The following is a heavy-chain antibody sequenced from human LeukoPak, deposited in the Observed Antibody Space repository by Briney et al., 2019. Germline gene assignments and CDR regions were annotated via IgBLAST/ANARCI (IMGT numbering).Heavy chain of an antibody. CDR2: IYYSGST. V-gene: IGHV4-61*10. Sequence: PSETLSLTCPVSGGSISSGSYYWSWIRQPAGKGLEWIGYIYYSGSTNYNPSLKSRVTISVDTSKNQFSLKLSSVTAADTAVYYCARVRRGEWLRLPRYFDYWGQGTLVTVSS. CDR1: GGSISSGSYY. J-gene: IGHJ4*02. D-gene: IGHD5-12*01. CDR3: ARVRRGEWLRLPRYFDY.